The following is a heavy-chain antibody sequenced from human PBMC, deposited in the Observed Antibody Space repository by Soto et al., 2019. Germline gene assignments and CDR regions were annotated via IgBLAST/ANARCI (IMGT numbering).Heavy chain of an antibody. Sequence: GGSLRLSCAASGFTFSSYAMHWVRQAPGKGLEWVAVISYDGSNKYYADSVKGRFTISRDNSKNTLYLQMNSLRAEDTAIYYCAKDSHWAIISPTHDYWGHGTLVTVSS. CDR2: ISYDGSNK. D-gene: IGHD2-2*01. CDR3: AKDSHWAIISPTHDY. J-gene: IGHJ4*01. CDR1: GFTFSSYA. V-gene: IGHV3-30-3*01.